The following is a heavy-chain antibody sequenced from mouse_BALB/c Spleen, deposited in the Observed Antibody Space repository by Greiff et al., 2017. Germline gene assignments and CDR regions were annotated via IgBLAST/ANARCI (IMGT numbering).Heavy chain of an antibody. J-gene: IGHJ4*01. V-gene: IGHV1-54*01. CDR1: GYAFTNYL. Sequence: QVQLQQSGPELVRPGTSVKMSCKASGYAFTNYLIEWVKQRPGQGLEWIGVINPGSGGTDYNEKFKGKATLTADKSSSTAYMQLSSLTSEDSAVYFCESRGRESQGYYAMDDWGQGTSVTVSS. CDR2: INPGSGGT. CDR3: ESRGRESQGYYAMDD.